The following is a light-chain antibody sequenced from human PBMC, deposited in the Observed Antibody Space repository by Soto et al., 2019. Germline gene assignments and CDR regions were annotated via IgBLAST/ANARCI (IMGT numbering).Light chain of an antibody. CDR2: GNS. Sequence: QSVLTQPPSVSGAPGQWVTISCSGSSSNIGTTYDVHWYQQLPGTAPKLPIYGNSNRPSGVPDRFSGSKSGTSASLAIAGIQAEDDADYYGHCYDRSLSAYVFGTGTKVPVL. CDR1: SSNIGTTYD. CDR3: HCYDRSLSAYV. V-gene: IGLV1-40*01. J-gene: IGLJ1*01.